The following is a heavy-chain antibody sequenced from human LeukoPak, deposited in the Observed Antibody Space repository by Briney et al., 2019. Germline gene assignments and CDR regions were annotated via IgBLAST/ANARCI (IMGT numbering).Heavy chain of an antibody. Sequence: GGSLRLSCAASGFTFSSYGMSWVRQAPGKGLQWVSVIIGSGSSTYYADSVKGRFTISRDNSKNTLYLQMNSLRAEDTAIYYCARDERLLSFLKWGQGTLVTVSS. CDR1: GFTFSSYG. CDR3: ARDERLLSFLK. V-gene: IGHV3-23*01. J-gene: IGHJ4*02. CDR2: IIGSGSST. D-gene: IGHD3-3*01.